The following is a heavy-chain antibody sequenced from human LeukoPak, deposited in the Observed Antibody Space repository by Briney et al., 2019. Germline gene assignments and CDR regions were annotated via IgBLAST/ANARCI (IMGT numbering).Heavy chain of an antibody. V-gene: IGHV1-18*01. CDR1: VYTFTSYG. Sequence: ASVKVSCKASVYTFTSYGIRWVRQAPGQGLEWMGLMSAYNGYTNYAQKLDGRVTITTETSTSTAYLELRSLTSDDSAVYSCARQKQWRADFAYCGQG. J-gene: IGHJ4*02. CDR3: ARQKQWRADFAY. D-gene: IGHD6-19*01. CDR2: MSAYNGYT.